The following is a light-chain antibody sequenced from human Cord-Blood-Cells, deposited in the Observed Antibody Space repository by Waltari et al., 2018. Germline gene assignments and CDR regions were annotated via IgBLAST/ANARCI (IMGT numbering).Light chain of an antibody. CDR3: QQRSNWPPIT. J-gene: IGKJ5*01. CDR2: DAS. V-gene: IGKV3-11*01. Sequence: EIVLTPSPPTLSLSPGERATLSCRASQSVSSYLAWSQQKPGQAPRLLIYDASNRATGIPARFSGSGSGTDFTLTISSLEPEDFAVYYCQQRSNWPPITFGQGTRLEIK. CDR1: QSVSSY.